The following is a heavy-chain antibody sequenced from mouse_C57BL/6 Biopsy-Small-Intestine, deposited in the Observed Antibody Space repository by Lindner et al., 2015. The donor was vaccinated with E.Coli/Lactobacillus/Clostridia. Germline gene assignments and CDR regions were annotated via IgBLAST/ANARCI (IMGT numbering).Heavy chain of an antibody. CDR1: GYMLTSYS. CDR3: ARAIAFPYYYDY. J-gene: IGHJ4*01. Sequence: SVKVSCKTSGYMLTSYSIHWVRQAPGQTLEWMGWINAGNGDTKYSQNFQGRVTISRDTSANTAYIEMSSLRSEDTALYFCARAIAFPYYYDYWGQGTLVTVSS. D-gene: IGHD1-1*02. CDR2: INAGNGDT. V-gene: IGHV1-84*02.